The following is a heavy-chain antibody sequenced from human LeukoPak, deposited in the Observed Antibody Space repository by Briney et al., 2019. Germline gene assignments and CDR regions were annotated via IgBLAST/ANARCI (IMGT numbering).Heavy chain of an antibody. D-gene: IGHD6-19*01. Sequence: GGSLRLSCAASGFTFSSYAMSWVRQAPGKGLEWVSAISGSGGSTYYADSVKGRFTISRDNSKNTLYLQMNSLRAEDTAVYYCAKDSRPQQWFRTDPNWFDPWGQGTLVTVSS. V-gene: IGHV3-23*01. CDR3: AKDSRPQQWFRTDPNWFDP. CDR2: ISGSGGST. CDR1: GFTFSSYA. J-gene: IGHJ5*02.